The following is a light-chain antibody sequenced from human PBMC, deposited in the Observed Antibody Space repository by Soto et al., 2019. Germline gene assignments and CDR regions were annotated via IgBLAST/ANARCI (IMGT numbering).Light chain of an antibody. V-gene: IGKV3-11*01. CDR2: DAS. CDR3: QQRNVWPPIT. Sequence: EVVLTDSPYTLSLSPVERATLSFMASQSILTSVSCYQQKPGQAPRLVIFDASNRANGVPARFGGSWSGTDFTLTISSLEPEYFAVYYCQQRNVWPPITFGQGTRLEIK. CDR1: QSILTS. J-gene: IGKJ5*01.